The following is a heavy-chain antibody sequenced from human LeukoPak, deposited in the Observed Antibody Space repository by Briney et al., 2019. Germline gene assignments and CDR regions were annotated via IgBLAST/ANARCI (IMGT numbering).Heavy chain of an antibody. D-gene: IGHD4-11*01. CDR3: ARNRSLTTTPGFDH. Sequence: SETLSLTCAVSGYSIRSGDYWGWIRQSPGKGLGWIGSIYHSGSTHYNPSLKSRVTISVDTSKNQFSLMLSSVTAADTAVYFCARNRSLTTTPGFDHWGQGTLVTVSS. CDR1: GYSIRSGDY. J-gene: IGHJ4*02. CDR2: IYHSGST. V-gene: IGHV4-38-2*01.